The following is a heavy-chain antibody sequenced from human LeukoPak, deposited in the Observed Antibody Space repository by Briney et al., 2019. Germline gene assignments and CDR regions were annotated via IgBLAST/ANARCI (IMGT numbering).Heavy chain of an antibody. J-gene: IGHJ4*02. D-gene: IGHD4-17*01. V-gene: IGHV4-34*01. CDR1: SASISTYY. Sequence: PSETLSLTCTVSSASISTYYWSWIRQPPRKGLEWIGGINHSGSTNYNPSLKSRVTISVDTSKNQFSLKLSSVTAADTAVYYCARETDYGESYFDYWGQGTLVTVSS. CDR2: INHSGST. CDR3: ARETDYGESYFDY.